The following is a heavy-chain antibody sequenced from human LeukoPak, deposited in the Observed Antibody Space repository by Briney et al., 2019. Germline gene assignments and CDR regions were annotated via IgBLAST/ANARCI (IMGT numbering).Heavy chain of an antibody. J-gene: IGHJ6*02. CDR2: TRNKANRYTT. Sequence: GGSLTLSCAVSRFTFSDHYMDWVRQAPGKGLEWVGRTRNKANRYTTEYAASVKGRFTISRDESKNSLYLQMNSLKTEDTAVYYCARDYTSGGMDVWGQGTTVTVSS. CDR3: ARDYTSGGMDV. V-gene: IGHV3-72*01. D-gene: IGHD3-10*01. CDR1: RFTFSDHY.